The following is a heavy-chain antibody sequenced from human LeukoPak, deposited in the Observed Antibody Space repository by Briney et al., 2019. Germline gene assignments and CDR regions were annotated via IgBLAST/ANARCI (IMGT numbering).Heavy chain of an antibody. D-gene: IGHD6-19*01. CDR2: ISGGGEST. CDR3: AKGKYSSGGVPDY. Sequence: GGCLRLSCVASECTFSSHARNWVRQAPGKGLEWVSSISGGGESTYYADSVKGRFTVSRDNSKNTLYLQINSLRGEDTAVYYCAKGKYSSGGVPDYWGQGTLVTVSS. V-gene: IGHV3-23*01. J-gene: IGHJ4*02. CDR1: ECTFSSHA.